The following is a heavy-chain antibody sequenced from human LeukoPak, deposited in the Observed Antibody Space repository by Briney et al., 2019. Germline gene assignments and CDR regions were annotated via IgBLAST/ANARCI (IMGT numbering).Heavy chain of an antibody. J-gene: IGHJ4*02. V-gene: IGHV4-61*01. Sequence: SETLSLTCTVSGGSVSSGSYYWSWIRQPPGKGLEWIGCIYYSGSTNYSPSLKSRVTISVDTSKNQFSLKLSSVTAADTAVYYCARELRGYSNYADYWGQGTLVTVSS. CDR2: IYYSGST. D-gene: IGHD4-11*01. CDR3: ARELRGYSNYADY. CDR1: GGSVSSGSYY.